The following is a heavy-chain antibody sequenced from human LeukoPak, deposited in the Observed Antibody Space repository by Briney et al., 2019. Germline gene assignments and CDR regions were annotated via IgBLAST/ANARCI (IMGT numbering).Heavy chain of an antibody. V-gene: IGHV3-30*18. CDR3: AKDLENYDSSGYYFGPDY. CDR2: ISYDGSNK. J-gene: IGHJ4*02. Sequence: PGRSLRLSCAASGFTFSSYGMHWVRQAPGKGLEWVAVISYDGSNKYYADSMKGRFTISRDNSKNTLYLQMNSLRAEDTAVYYCAKDLENYDSSGYYFGPDYWGQGTLVTVSS. CDR1: GFTFSSYG. D-gene: IGHD3-22*01.